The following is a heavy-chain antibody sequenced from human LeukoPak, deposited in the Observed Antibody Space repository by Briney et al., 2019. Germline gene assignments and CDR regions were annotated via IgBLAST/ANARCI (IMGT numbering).Heavy chain of an antibody. CDR3: SKKGQNEDYGKPD. V-gene: IGHV3-64*01. CDR1: GFTFRSDV. CDR2: ISSDGGST. Sequence: GGSLRLSCAASGFTFRSDVMHWVRQAPGKGLEYVSAISSDGGSTFYANSVKGRFTISRDNSRSTLYLQMNSLRAEDTAVYYCSKKGQNEDYGKPDWGQGTLVTVSS. J-gene: IGHJ1*01. D-gene: IGHD4-17*01.